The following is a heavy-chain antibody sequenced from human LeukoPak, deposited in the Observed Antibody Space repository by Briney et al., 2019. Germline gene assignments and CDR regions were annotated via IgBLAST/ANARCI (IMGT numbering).Heavy chain of an antibody. CDR3: ARDWNDDYSNYAEATLDY. CDR2: ISAYNGNT. V-gene: IGHV1-18*04. Sequence: ASVKVSCKASGYTFTNNYLHWVRQAPGQGLEWMGWISAYNGNTNYAQKLQGRVTMTTDTSTSTAYMELRSLRSDDTAVYYCARDWNDDYSNYAEATLDYWGQGTLVTVSS. J-gene: IGHJ4*02. CDR1: GYTFTNNY. D-gene: IGHD4-11*01.